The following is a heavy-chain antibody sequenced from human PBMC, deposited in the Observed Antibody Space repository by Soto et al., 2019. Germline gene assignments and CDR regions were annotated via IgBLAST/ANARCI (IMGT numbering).Heavy chain of an antibody. CDR3: ARDYGDRTKVRGAANGYFDD. V-gene: IGHV4-34*01. CDR1: GGSFSGYY. J-gene: IGHJ4*02. CDR2: INHSGST. D-gene: IGHD3-10*01. Sequence: QVQLQQWGAGLLKPSETLSLTCAVYGGSFSGYYWSWIRQPPGKGLEWIGEINHSGSTNYNPSLKSRVTISVEMSKNQFSLKLSSVTAADTAVYYCARDYGDRTKVRGAANGYFDDWGKGTLVTVAS.